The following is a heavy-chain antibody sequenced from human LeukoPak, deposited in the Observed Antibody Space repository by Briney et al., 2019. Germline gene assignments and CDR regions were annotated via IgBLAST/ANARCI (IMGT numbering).Heavy chain of an antibody. CDR3: AKDRRRFWSGYLDY. Sequence: PGGSLRLSCAASGFSLSNYAMSWVRQAPGKGLEWVSGISDSGGTTYYADSVKGRFTISRDNSKNTLYLQMTSLTAEHTAVYYCAKDRRRFWSGYLDYWGQGALVTVSS. V-gene: IGHV3-23*01. D-gene: IGHD3-3*01. CDR2: ISDSGGTT. CDR1: GFSLSNYA. J-gene: IGHJ4*02.